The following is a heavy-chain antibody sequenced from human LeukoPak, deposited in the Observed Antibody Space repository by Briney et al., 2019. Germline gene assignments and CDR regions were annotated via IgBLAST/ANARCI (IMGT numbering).Heavy chain of an antibody. CDR3: ASFTMPLAFDI. Sequence: PSETLSLTCTVSGGSISSYYWSWIRQPPGKGLEWIGEINHSGSTNYNPSLKSRVTISVDTSKNQFSLKLSSVTAADTAVYYCASFTMPLAFDIWGQGTMVTVSS. D-gene: IGHD5-24*01. J-gene: IGHJ3*02. V-gene: IGHV4-34*01. CDR1: GGSISSYY. CDR2: INHSGST.